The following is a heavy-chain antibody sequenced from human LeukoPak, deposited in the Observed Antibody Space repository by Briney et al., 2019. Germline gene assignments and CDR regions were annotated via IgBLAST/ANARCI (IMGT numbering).Heavy chain of an antibody. Sequence: ASVKVSCKASDYTFITYGIAWVRQAPGQGLEWMGWISPYNGNTNYAQKFQGRVTVTTDTSKSTAYMELRSLRSDDTALYYCARVMHWDKPMARGRGMDVWGQGTTVTVSS. CDR2: ISPYNGNT. D-gene: IGHD5-18*01. CDR1: DYTFITYG. J-gene: IGHJ6*02. V-gene: IGHV1-18*01. CDR3: ARVMHWDKPMARGRGMDV.